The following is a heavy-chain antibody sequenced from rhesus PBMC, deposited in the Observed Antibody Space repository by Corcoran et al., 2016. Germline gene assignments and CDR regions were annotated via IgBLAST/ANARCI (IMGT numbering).Heavy chain of an antibody. CDR1: GYTFTSYY. CDR3: TREISSGSLDV. J-gene: IGHJ5-2*02. V-gene: IGHV1-180*01. D-gene: IGHD1-1-1*01. Sequence: QVQLVQSGAEIKQPGASVKLSCKASGYTFTSYYMHWVREATGQGLEWIGLISPYHGTKGYAQHFQGRVTITTDTSTSTGYMELSSLRSEDTAVYYCTREISSGSLDVWGRGVLVTVSS. CDR2: ISPYHGTK.